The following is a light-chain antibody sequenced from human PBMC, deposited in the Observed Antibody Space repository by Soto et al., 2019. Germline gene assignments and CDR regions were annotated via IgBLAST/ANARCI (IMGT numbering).Light chain of an antibody. CDR2: DVS. V-gene: IGLV2-11*01. Sequence: QSVLTQPRSVSGSPGQSVTISCTGTSSDVGGYEYVSWYQQHPGKAPKLMIYDVSKRPSGVPDRFSGSKSGNTASLTISGLQAEDEADYYCCSFAGSYTHYVFALGTKVTVL. CDR1: SSDVGGYEY. J-gene: IGLJ1*01. CDR3: CSFAGSYTHYV.